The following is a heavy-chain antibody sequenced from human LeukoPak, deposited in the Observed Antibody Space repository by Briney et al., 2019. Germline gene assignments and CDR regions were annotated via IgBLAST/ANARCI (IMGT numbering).Heavy chain of an antibody. J-gene: IGHJ4*02. CDR1: GFTFNSYA. V-gene: IGHV3-23*01. CDR2: ISGSGGST. Sequence: GGSLRLSCAASGFTFNSYAMSWVRQAQGKGLEWVSVISGSGGSTYNADSVKGRFTISRDNSKNTLYLQMNSLRAEDTAVYYCAKEVLLWFGESPLDYWGQGTLVTVSS. CDR3: AKEVLLWFGESPLDY. D-gene: IGHD3-10*01.